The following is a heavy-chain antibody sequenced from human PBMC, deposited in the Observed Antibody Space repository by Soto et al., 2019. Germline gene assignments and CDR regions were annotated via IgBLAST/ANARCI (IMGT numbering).Heavy chain of an antibody. V-gene: IGHV3-66*01. Sequence: GGSLRLSCAASGFIVSSDYMNWVRQAPGKGLEWVSVIYSGGSTYYADSVKGRFTISRDNSKNTLYLQMNSLRAEDTAVYYCENEPTNSYHYFDYWGQGTRVTVSS. CDR2: IYSGGST. CDR1: GFIVSSDY. D-gene: IGHD5-18*01. CDR3: ENEPTNSYHYFDY. J-gene: IGHJ4*02.